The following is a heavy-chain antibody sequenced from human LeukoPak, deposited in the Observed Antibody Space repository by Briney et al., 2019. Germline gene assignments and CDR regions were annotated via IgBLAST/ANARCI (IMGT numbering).Heavy chain of an antibody. CDR2: ISGRGGTT. Sequence: ETLSLTCAVYGGSFSGYYWSRIRQPPGKGLEWVSGISGRGGTTYYADSMKGRFTISRDNSKNMIYLQMNSLRAEDTAVYYCAKEASESYYYFDNWGQGTLVTVSS. J-gene: IGHJ4*02. CDR1: GGSFSGYY. D-gene: IGHD1-26*01. CDR3: AKEASESYYYFDN. V-gene: IGHV3-23*01.